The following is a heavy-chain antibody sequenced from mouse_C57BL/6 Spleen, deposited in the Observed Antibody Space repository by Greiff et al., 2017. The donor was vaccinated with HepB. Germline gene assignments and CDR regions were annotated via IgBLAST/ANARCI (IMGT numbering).Heavy chain of an antibody. CDR3: AIHPYGNYLYWYFDV. V-gene: IGHV5-15*01. D-gene: IGHD2-1*01. CDR2: ISNLAYSI. Sequence: EVMLVESGGGLVKPGGSLKLSCAASGFTFSDYGMAWVRQAPRKGPEWVAFISNLAYSIYSADTVTGRVTISRENAKNTLYLEMSSLRSEDTAMYYFAIHPYGNYLYWYFDVWGTGTTVTVSS. CDR1: GFTFSDYG. J-gene: IGHJ1*03.